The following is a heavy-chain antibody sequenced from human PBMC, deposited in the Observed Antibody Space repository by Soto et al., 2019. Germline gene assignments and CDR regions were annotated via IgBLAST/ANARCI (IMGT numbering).Heavy chain of an antibody. CDR1: GGSFSGYY. J-gene: IGHJ6*03. CDR3: ARSYYQYFYMDV. CDR2: INHSGST. Sequence: SETLSLTCAVYGGSFSGYYWSWIRQPPGKGLEWIGEINHSGSTNYNPSLKSRVTISVDTSKNQFSLKLSSVTAADSAVYYCARSYYQYFYMDVWGKGTTVTVSS. V-gene: IGHV4-34*01.